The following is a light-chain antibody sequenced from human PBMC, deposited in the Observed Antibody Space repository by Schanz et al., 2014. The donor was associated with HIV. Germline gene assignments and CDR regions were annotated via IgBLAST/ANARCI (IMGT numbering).Light chain of an antibody. CDR1: QTVTSN. CDR3: QQYSNWPQYT. J-gene: IGKJ2*01. Sequence: EIVMTQSPATLSVSPGETATLSCRASQTVTSNLAWYQQKPGQAPRLLIYGSSTRATGVPARFSGRGSGTEFTLTITSLQSEDFAVYYCQQYSNWPQYTFGQGTRLEMK. V-gene: IGKV3-15*01. CDR2: GSS.